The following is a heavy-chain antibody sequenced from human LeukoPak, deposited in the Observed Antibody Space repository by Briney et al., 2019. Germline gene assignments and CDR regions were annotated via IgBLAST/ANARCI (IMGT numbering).Heavy chain of an antibody. CDR3: ARGCSTVTTRCDWFDP. V-gene: IGHV1-8*01. J-gene: IGHJ5*02. Sequence: REASVKVSCKASGYTFTSYDINWVRQATGQGLEWMGWMNPNSGNTGYAQKFQGRVTMTRNTSISTAYMELSSLRSEDTAVYYCARGCSTVTTRCDWFDPWGQGTLVTVSS. CDR2: MNPNSGNT. D-gene: IGHD4-17*01. CDR1: GYTFTSYD.